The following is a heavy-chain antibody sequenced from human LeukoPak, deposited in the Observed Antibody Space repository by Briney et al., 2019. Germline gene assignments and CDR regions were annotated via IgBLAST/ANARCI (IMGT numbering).Heavy chain of an antibody. Sequence: ASVRVSCKTSGYSFNCYYVHWVRQAPGQGLEWMGWINPNSGGTSYAQKFQGRVTMTRDTSISTAYMDLSRLRSDDTGVFYCARAFYCAGGSCSRYYLDYWGQGTLVTVSS. V-gene: IGHV1-2*02. CDR2: INPNSGGT. CDR1: GYSFNCYY. D-gene: IGHD2-15*01. J-gene: IGHJ4*02. CDR3: ARAFYCAGGSCSRYYLDY.